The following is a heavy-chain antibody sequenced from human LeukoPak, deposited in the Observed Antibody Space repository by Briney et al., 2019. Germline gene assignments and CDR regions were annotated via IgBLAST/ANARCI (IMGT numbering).Heavy chain of an antibody. D-gene: IGHD3-22*01. CDR1: GFTFRTFG. CDR2: IWYDGSNK. V-gene: IGHV3-33*01. CDR3: ARDYYYDSSGYWDYYFDY. Sequence: PGRSLRLSCAASGFTFRTFGMHWVRQAPGKGLEWVAVIWYDGSNKYYADSVKGRFTISGDNSKNTLYLEMNSLRAEDTAVYYCARDYYYDSSGYWDYYFDYWGQGTLVSVSS. J-gene: IGHJ4*02.